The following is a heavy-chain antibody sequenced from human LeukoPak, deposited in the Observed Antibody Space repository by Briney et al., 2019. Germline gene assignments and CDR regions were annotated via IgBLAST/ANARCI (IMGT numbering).Heavy chain of an antibody. D-gene: IGHD3-10*01. CDR3: ASRSTSGSGSYLH. CDR1: GDSITSSSFY. J-gene: IGHJ4*02. V-gene: IGHV4-39*01. CDR2: IFYGGST. Sequence: PSETLSLTCTVSGDSITSSSFYWDWIRQPPGKGLEWIGSIFYGGSTNYNPSLRSRVTISVDTSKNQFSLRLSSVTAADTAVYYCASRSTSGSGSYLHWGQGTLVTVSS.